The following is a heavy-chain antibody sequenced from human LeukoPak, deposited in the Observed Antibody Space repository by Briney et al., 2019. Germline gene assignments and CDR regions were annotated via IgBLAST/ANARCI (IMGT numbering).Heavy chain of an antibody. V-gene: IGHV1-2*02. CDR1: GYTFTAYY. CDR3: ASGFSVATAATRYSDY. J-gene: IGHJ4*02. Sequence: ASVKVSCKASGYTFTAYYIHWVRQAPGQGLEWMGWINPNSGGTNYAQKFQGRVTMTRDTSISTAYMELSRLRSDDTAVYYCASGFSVATAATRYSDYWGQGTLVTVSP. CDR2: INPNSGGT. D-gene: IGHD6-13*01.